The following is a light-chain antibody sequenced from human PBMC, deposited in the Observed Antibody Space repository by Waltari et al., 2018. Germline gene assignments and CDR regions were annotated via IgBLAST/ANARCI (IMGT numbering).Light chain of an antibody. CDR2: YDN. V-gene: IGLV3-21*04. CDR3: HLWDSSTGNWV. CDR1: DIGSKS. J-gene: IGLJ3*02. Sequence: SYVPTQPPSVSVAPGKTASITCGGDDIGSKSVHWFQQKPGQAPVLVIYYDNDRPSGIPERFSGSNSGNTATLTISRVEAGDEADYYCHLWDSSTGNWVFGGGTKLTVL.